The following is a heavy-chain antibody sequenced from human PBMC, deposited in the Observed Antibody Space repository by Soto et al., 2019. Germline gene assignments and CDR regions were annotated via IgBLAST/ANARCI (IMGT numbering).Heavy chain of an antibody. CDR2: VYHTGNT. J-gene: IGHJ4*02. D-gene: IGHD1-20*01. V-gene: IGHV4-59*02. CDR1: GVSVTSYY. Sequence: ETLSLTCSVSGVSVTSYYWTWIRHSPGKGLEWIGYVYHTGNTYYNPSLKSRVTISLDTSKNQVSLRLRSVTAADTAVYYCAREQYNWKLWGQGTLVTVSS. CDR3: AREQYNWKL.